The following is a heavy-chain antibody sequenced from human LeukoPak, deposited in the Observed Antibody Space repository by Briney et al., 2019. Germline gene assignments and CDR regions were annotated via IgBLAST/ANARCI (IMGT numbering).Heavy chain of an antibody. J-gene: IGHJ5*02. D-gene: IGHD3-10*01. CDR2: IIPILGIA. CDR1: GGTFSSYA. Sequence: SVKVSCKASGGTFSSYAISWVRQAPGQGLEWMGRIIPILGIANYAQKFQGRVTITRDTSASTAYMELSSLRSEDTAVYYCARNYYGSGTGVDWFDPWGQGTLVTVSS. CDR3: ARNYYGSGTGVDWFDP. V-gene: IGHV1-69*04.